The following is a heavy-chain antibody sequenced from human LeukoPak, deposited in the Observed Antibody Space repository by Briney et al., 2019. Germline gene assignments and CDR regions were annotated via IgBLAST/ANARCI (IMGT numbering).Heavy chain of an antibody. CDR2: INLNSGGT. CDR1: GYTFTGYY. D-gene: IGHD2-15*01. J-gene: IGHJ6*03. CDR3: SRVTPGIASGGPYFYDIDV. V-gene: IGHV1-2*02. Sequence: ASVKVSCKASGYTFTGYYMHWVRQAPAQGLEWMGWINLNSGGTNYAQKFQGRGTMTRDTSNSTAYLELSRLSSEDTAVYYCSRVTPGIASGGPYFYDIDVWGKGTTVTVSS.